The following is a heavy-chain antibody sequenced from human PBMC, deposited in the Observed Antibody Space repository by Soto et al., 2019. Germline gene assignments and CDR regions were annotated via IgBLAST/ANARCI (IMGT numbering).Heavy chain of an antibody. CDR2: INHSGST. CDR1: GGSFSGYY. Sequence: QVQLQQWGAGLLKPSETLSLTCAVYGGSFSGYYWSWIRQPPGKGLEWIGEINHSGSTNYNQSLKSRVTISVDTSKNQFSLKLSSVTAADTAVYYCARPQFKNWFDPWGQGTLVTVSS. J-gene: IGHJ5*02. V-gene: IGHV4-34*01. CDR3: ARPQFKNWFDP.